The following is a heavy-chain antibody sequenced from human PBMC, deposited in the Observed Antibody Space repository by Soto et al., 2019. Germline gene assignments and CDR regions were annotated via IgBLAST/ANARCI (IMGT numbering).Heavy chain of an antibody. J-gene: IGHJ4*02. D-gene: IGHD5-12*01. CDR2: IIPVFGTA. V-gene: IGHV1-69*01. CDR3: AKGIVTTCLTAFDY. Sequence: QVQLVQSGAEVKKPGSSVKVSCKASGGTFISYAISWVRQAPGRGLEWMGGIIPVFGTANYTQKFQGRVTINAHESTSTAYMELSSLRSEDTGFYDCAKGIVTTCLTAFDYWGQGTLGAV. CDR1: GGTFISYA.